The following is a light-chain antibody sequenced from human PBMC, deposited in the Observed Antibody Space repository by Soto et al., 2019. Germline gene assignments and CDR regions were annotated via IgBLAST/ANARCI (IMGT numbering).Light chain of an antibody. Sequence: DIKMTQTPSTLSASLGDRVTITFRASQSISNRLAWYQQKPGKAPKVVIYDASNLESGVPSRFSGSGSGTEFILTINSLQPDDFATYCCQHYGGMWAFGQGTKVDI. J-gene: IGKJ1*01. CDR3: QHYGGMWA. CDR1: QSISNR. V-gene: IGKV1-5*01. CDR2: DAS.